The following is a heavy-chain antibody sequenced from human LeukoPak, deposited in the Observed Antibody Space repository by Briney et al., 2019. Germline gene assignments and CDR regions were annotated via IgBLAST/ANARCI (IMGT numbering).Heavy chain of an antibody. CDR3: TRNNWFDP. V-gene: IGHV4-34*01. D-gene: IGHD2/OR15-2a*01. CDR1: GGSFSGYY. J-gene: IGHJ5*02. Sequence: SETLSLTCAVYGGSFSGYYWSWIRQPPGKGLEWIGEINHSGTTNYNPSLKSRVTISVDTSKNQFSLKLTSVTAADTAVYYCTRNNWFDPWGQGTLVTVSS. CDR2: INHSGTT.